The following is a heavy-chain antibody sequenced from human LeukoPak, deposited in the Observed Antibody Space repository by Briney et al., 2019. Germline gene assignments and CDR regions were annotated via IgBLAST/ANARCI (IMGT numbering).Heavy chain of an antibody. D-gene: IGHD6-13*01. CDR1: GYTFTSYG. CDR2: INAYNGNT. CDR3: AVLIAAAGTALYGMDV. Sequence: GASVKVSCQASGYTFTSYGISWVRQAPGQGLEWMGWINAYNGNTNYAQKLQGRVTMTPDTSTRTVTIAVNGLTYDQTAGYYCAVLIAAAGTALYGMDVWGQGTTVTVSS. V-gene: IGHV1-18*01. J-gene: IGHJ6*02.